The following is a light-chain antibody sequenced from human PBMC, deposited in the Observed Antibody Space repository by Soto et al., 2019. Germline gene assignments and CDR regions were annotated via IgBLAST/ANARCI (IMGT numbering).Light chain of an antibody. CDR1: QDISNY. J-gene: IGKJ2*01. CDR2: DAS. Sequence: DIQMTQSPSSLSASVGDRVTITCQASQDISNYLNWYQQKPGKAPKLLIYDASNLETGVPSRFSGSGSGIDFTITISSLQPEDIATYYCQQYNNLHTFGQGTKLEIK. V-gene: IGKV1-33*01. CDR3: QQYNNLHT.